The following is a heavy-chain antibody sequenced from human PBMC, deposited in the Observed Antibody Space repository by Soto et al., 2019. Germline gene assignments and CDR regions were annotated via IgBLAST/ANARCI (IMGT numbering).Heavy chain of an antibody. Sequence: GASVKVSCKASGYTFTSYGVTWVRQAPGQGLEWMGWISSYNGNTNYAQNLQGRVTMTTDTSTSTAYMELRSLRSDDTAVYLCAKTVTDDYGWASRTRSYWYDGIDDWGQGPTVTVSS. V-gene: IGHV1-18*01. CDR3: AKTVTDDYGWASRTRSYWYDGIDD. CDR2: ISSYNGNT. J-gene: IGHJ6*02. CDR1: GYTFTSYG. D-gene: IGHD3-10*01.